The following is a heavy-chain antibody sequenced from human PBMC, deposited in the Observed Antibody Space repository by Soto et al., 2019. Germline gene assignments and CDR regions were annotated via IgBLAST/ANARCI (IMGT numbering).Heavy chain of an antibody. CDR2: IYHTGST. CDR1: GVTVSSDAYY. CDR3: ARYRFSGSRWSKFDY. D-gene: IGHD6-13*01. J-gene: IGHJ4*02. Sequence: SETLSLTCTVSGVTVSSDAYYWSWIRQRPGRGLEWIGNIYHTGSTYYSPSLKSRVVISLDTSGNQFSLRLTSVTAADTAVYFCARYRFSGSRWSKFDYWGQGTLVTVSS. V-gene: IGHV4-31*03.